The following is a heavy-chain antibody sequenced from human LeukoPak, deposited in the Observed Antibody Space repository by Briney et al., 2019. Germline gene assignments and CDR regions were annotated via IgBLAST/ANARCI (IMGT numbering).Heavy chain of an antibody. D-gene: IGHD2-2*03. J-gene: IGHJ3*02. CDR3: ARMVDIVVVPAAIFAFDI. CDR1: GGTFSSYA. CDR2: IIPILGIA. Sequence: ASVKVSCKASGGTFSSYAISWVRQAPGHGLEWMGKIIPILGIANHAQKFQGRVTITADKSTSTAYLELSSLRSEDTAVYYCARMVDIVVVPAAIFAFDIWGQGTMVTVSS. V-gene: IGHV1-69*04.